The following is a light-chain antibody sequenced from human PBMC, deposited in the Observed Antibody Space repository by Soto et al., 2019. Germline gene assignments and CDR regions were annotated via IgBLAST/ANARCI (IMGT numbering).Light chain of an antibody. CDR2: YRSDSDK. Sequence: QPVLTQPSSLSASPGTSASLTCTLRSGITVGSYRIYWYQQKPGSPPQYLLRYRSDSDKQQGSGVPSRFSGSKAASATAGILLTSGLQSDDEADYYCMIWHSSDAVFGGGTPLTVL. J-gene: IGLJ7*01. CDR1: SGITVGSYR. CDR3: MIWHSSDAV. V-gene: IGLV5-45*03.